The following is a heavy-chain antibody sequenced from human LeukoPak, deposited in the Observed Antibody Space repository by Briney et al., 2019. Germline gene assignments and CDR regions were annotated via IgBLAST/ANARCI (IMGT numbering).Heavy chain of an antibody. Sequence: SETLSLTCAVYGGSFSGYYWSWIRQPPGKGLEWIGEINHSGSTNYNPSLKSRVTISVDTSKNQFSLKLGSVTAADTAVYYCARDSLLGVVVPAAIDYWGQGTLVTVSS. D-gene: IGHD2-2*01. J-gene: IGHJ4*02. V-gene: IGHV4-34*01. CDR2: INHSGST. CDR3: ARDSLLGVVVPAAIDY. CDR1: GGSFSGYY.